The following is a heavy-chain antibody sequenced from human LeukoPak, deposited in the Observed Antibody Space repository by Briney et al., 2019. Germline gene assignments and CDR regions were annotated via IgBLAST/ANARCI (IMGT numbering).Heavy chain of an antibody. V-gene: IGHV4-4*07. J-gene: IGHJ3*02. CDR3: ARAGSGSYGGAFDI. CDR1: GSSISSYY. Sequence: PSETLCLTCAVSGSSISSYYWSGIRQPAGKGLEWIGRIYTSGSTNYNPSLKSRVTMSVDTSKYQFSLKLSSVTAADTAVYYCARAGSGSYGGAFDIWGQGTMVTASS. CDR2: IYTSGST. D-gene: IGHD1-26*01.